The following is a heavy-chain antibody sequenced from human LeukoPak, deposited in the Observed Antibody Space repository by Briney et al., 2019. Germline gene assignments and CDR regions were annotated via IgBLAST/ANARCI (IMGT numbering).Heavy chain of an antibody. V-gene: IGHV3-30*03. CDR1: GFTFSSYS. J-gene: IGHJ3*02. D-gene: IGHD1-14*01. CDR3: ARRASGAYAFDI. CDR2: ISYDGSNK. Sequence: GGSLRLSCAASGFTFSSYSMNWVRQAPGKGLEWVAVISYDGSNKYYADSVKGRFTISRDNSKNTLYLQMNSLRAEDTAVYYCARRASGAYAFDIWGQGTMATVSS.